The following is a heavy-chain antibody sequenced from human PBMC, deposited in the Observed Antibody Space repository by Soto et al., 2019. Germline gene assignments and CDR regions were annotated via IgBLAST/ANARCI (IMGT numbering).Heavy chain of an antibody. J-gene: IGHJ5*02. D-gene: IGHD4-17*01. Sequence: QVQLVQSGAEVKKPGASVKVSCKASGYTFTGYYMHWVRQAPGQGLEWMGWINPNSGGTNYAQKCQGWVTMTRDTSISTAYMELSRLRSDDTAVYYCARQGAVTTRGWFDPWGQGTLVTVSS. CDR3: ARQGAVTTRGWFDP. V-gene: IGHV1-2*04. CDR2: INPNSGGT. CDR1: GYTFTGYY.